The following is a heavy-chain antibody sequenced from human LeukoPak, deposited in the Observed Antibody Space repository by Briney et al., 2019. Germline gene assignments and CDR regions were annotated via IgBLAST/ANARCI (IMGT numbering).Heavy chain of an antibody. J-gene: IGHJ6*03. D-gene: IGHD3-22*01. V-gene: IGHV4-4*02. CDR3: ARHRSHDSSGYYYDAPGYYYYYMDV. CDR1: GGSISSSNW. CDR2: IYQSGST. Sequence: PSETLSLTCAVSGGSISSSNWWSWVRQPPGKGLEWIGEIYQSGSTNYNPSLKSRVTILVDKSKNQFSLKLSSVTAADTAVYYCARHRSHDSSGYYYDAPGYYYYYMDVWGKGTTVAISS.